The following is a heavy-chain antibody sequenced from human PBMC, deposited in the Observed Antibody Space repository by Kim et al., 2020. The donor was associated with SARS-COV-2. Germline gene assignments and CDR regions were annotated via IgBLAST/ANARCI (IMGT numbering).Heavy chain of an antibody. Sequence: GGSLRLSCAASGFTFSSYGMHWVRQAPGKGLEWVAVIWYDGSNKYYADSVKGRFTFSRDNSKNTLYMHMNSLRAEDTDVYCCAKGFPRPPMKWFAFHDY. CDR1: GFTFSSYG. CDR3: AKGFPRPPMKWFAFHDY. D-gene: IGHD3-10*01. V-gene: IGHV3-33*06. CDR2: IWYDGSNK. J-gene: IGHJ4*01.